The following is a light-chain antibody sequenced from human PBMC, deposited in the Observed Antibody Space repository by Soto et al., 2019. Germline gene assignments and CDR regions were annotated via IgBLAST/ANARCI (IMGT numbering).Light chain of an antibody. J-gene: IGKJ1*01. CDR2: QTS. Sequence: IVWPQSPATLSSFPGDRVTLSCRASQYINTRLAWYQHRPGQAPRLLIYQTSLRAAGIPARFSASGSGTDFTLTISDVQPEDFALYYCHQRQSWPRTFGQGTKVDIK. V-gene: IGKV3-11*01. CDR3: HQRQSWPRT. CDR1: QYINTR.